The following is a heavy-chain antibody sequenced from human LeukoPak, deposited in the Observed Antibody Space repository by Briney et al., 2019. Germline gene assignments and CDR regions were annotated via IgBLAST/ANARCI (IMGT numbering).Heavy chain of an antibody. J-gene: IGHJ4*02. CDR2: ISGSGGST. Sequence: GGSPRLSCAASGFTFSSYAMSWVRQAPGKGLEWVSAISGSGGSTYYADSVKGRFTISRDNSKDTLYLQMNSLRAEDTAVYYCAKDRYCSSTSCPPTFDYWGQGTLVTVSS. CDR3: AKDRYCSSTSCPPTFDY. D-gene: IGHD2-2*01. V-gene: IGHV3-23*01. CDR1: GFTFSSYA.